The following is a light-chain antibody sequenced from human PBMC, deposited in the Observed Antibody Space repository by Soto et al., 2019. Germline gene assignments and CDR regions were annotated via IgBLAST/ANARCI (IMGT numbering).Light chain of an antibody. CDR3: QQYNNWPPYT. CDR1: QSVNSN. J-gene: IGKJ2*01. CDR2: GAS. V-gene: IGKV3-15*01. Sequence: EIVMTQSPATLSVSPGERATLSCRASQSVNSNLAWYQQKPGQAPSLLIYGASTRATGVPARFSGSGSGTDFTLTISSLQSEDFAVYYCQQYNNWPPYTFGQGTKREIK.